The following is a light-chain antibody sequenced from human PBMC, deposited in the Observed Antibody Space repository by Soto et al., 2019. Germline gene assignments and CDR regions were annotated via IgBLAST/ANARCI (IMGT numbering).Light chain of an antibody. V-gene: IGKV1-39*01. CDR3: QQSYRSSPIT. Sequence: IQLAQCTCSLSASVGDRDTITCRASDTISTFLNWYQHKPGKAPKLLISAASRLQSGVPPRFSGSGSGTDFTLTINSLRPEAFASYYCQQSYRSSPITFGPGTRLE. J-gene: IGKJ5*01. CDR1: DTISTF. CDR2: AAS.